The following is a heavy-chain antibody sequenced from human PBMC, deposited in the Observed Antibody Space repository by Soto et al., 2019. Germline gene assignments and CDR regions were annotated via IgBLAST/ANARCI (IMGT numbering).Heavy chain of an antibody. CDR1: GYTFTGYY. V-gene: IGHV1-2*04. Sequence: ASVKVSCKASGYTFTGYYMHWVRQAPGQGLEWMGWINPNSGGTNYAQKFQGWVTMTRDTSISTAYMELSRLRSDDTAVYYCARDQTVTTLRGYYYYGMDVWGQGTTVTVSS. D-gene: IGHD4-4*01. CDR3: ARDQTVTTLRGYYYYGMDV. J-gene: IGHJ6*02. CDR2: INPNSGGT.